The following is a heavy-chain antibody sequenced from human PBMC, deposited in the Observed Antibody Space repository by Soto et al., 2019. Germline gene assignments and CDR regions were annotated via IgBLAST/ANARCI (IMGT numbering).Heavy chain of an antibody. CDR1: GGSFSGYD. J-gene: IGHJ5*02. D-gene: IGHD6-6*01. CDR3: ASVLGDSSSGPNNWFDP. V-gene: IGHV4-34*01. Sequence: SETLSLTCAVYGGSFSGYDWSWIRQPPGKGLEWIGEINHSGSTNYNPSLKSRVTISVGTSKNQFSLKLSSVTAADTAVYYCASVLGDSSSGPNNWFDPWGQGTLVTVSS. CDR2: INHSGST.